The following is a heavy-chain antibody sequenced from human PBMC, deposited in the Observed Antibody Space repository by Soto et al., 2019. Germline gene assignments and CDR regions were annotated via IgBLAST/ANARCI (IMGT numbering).Heavy chain of an antibody. CDR1: GGSISSGGYY. CDR3: ASSIAGTTYDCVDY. D-gene: IGHD2-21*02. CDR2: IYYSGST. Sequence: SETLSLTCTVSGGSISSGGYYWSWIRQHPGKGLEWIGYIYYSGSTYYNPSLKSRVTISVDTSKNQFSLKLSSVTAADTAVYYCASSIAGTTYDCVDYWGQGTLVTVSS. V-gene: IGHV4-31*03. J-gene: IGHJ4*02.